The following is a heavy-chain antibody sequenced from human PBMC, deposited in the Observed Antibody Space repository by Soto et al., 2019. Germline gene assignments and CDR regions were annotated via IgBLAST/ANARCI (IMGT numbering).Heavy chain of an antibody. CDR3: ARTEGGGYCSGGSCRGPIDY. Sequence: SATLSLTCAVYGGSFSGYYWSWIRQPPGKGLEWIGEINHSGSTNYNPSLKSRVTISVDTSKNQFSLKLSSVTAADTAVYYCARTEGGGYCSGGSCRGPIDYWGQGTLVTVSS. V-gene: IGHV4-34*01. CDR2: INHSGST. CDR1: GGSFSGYY. D-gene: IGHD2-15*01. J-gene: IGHJ4*02.